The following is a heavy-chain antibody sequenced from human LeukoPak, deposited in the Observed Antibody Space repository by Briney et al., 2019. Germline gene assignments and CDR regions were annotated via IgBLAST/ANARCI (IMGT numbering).Heavy chain of an antibody. CDR2: IIPIFGTA. CDR3: ARVPLTYDFWSGTFDY. J-gene: IGHJ4*02. Sequence: SVKVSCKASGGTFSSYAISWVRQAPGQGLEWMGGIIPIFGTANYAQKFQGRVTITTDESTSTAYMELSSLRSEGTAVYYCARVPLTYDFWSGTFDYWGQGTLVTVSS. D-gene: IGHD3-3*01. V-gene: IGHV1-69*05. CDR1: GGTFSSYA.